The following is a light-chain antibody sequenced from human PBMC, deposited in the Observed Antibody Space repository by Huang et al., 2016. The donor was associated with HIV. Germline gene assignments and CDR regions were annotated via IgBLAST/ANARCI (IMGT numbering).Light chain of an antibody. CDR2: DAS. J-gene: IGKJ2*01. V-gene: IGKV1-33*01. Sequence: DIQMTQSPSSLSASVGDRVTITCQASQDISNYLNWYQQKPGKAPKLLIYDASNLETGFPSRFSGSGSGTDFTITISSLQPEDIATYYCQQYDDLPYTFGQGTKLEIK. CDR3: QQYDDLPYT. CDR1: QDISNY.